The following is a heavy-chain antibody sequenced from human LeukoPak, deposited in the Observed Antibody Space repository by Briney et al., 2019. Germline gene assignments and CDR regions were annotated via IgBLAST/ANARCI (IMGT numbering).Heavy chain of an antibody. CDR1: GGAISSYY. J-gene: IGHJ6*02. D-gene: IGHD2-15*01. Sequence: SETLSLTCTVSGGAISSYYWSWIRQPAGKGLEWIGRFYTSGSTNYNPSLKSRVTMSVDTSKNQLSLKLSSVTAGDTAVYYCARDDLVVVAATQWYYYYGMDVWGQGTTVTVSS. CDR2: FYTSGST. CDR3: ARDDLVVVAATQWYYYYGMDV. V-gene: IGHV4-4*07.